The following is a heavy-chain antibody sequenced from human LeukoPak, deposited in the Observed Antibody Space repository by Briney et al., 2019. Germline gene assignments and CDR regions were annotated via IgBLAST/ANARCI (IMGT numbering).Heavy chain of an antibody. CDR3: AREFWFGELWGGLIDY. J-gene: IGHJ4*02. CDR1: GFSFNNYE. V-gene: IGHV3-48*03. D-gene: IGHD3-10*01. Sequence: GGSLRLSCAASGFSFNNYEMNWVRQAPGKGLEWVSYISSSGSTIYYADSVKGRFTISRDNSKNTLYLQMNSLRAEDTAVYYCAREFWFGELWGGLIDYWGQGTLVTVSS. CDR2: ISSSGSTI.